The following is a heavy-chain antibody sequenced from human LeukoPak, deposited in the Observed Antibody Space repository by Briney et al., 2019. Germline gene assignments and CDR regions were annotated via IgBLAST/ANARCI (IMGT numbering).Heavy chain of an antibody. Sequence: GGSPRLSCAASGFTFSSYWMSWVRQAPGKGLEWVANIKQDGSEKYYVDSVKGRFTISRDNAKNSLYLQMNSLRAEDTAVYYCARAYSSSWPDYWGQGTLVTVSS. CDR1: GFTFSSYW. CDR2: IKQDGSEK. V-gene: IGHV3-7*01. CDR3: ARAYSSSWPDY. J-gene: IGHJ4*02. D-gene: IGHD6-13*01.